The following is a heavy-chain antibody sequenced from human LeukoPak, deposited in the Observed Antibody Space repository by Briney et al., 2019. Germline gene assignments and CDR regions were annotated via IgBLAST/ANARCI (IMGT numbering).Heavy chain of an antibody. V-gene: IGHV1-69*13. CDR2: IIPIFGTA. Sequence: ASVTVSCTASGGTFSIYAISWVRQAPGQGLEWMGGIIPIFGTANYAQKFQGRVTITADESTSTAYMELSSLRSEDTAVYYCASPPPYYYDSSGYFDFPFDPWGQGTLVTVSS. D-gene: IGHD3-22*01. J-gene: IGHJ5*02. CDR3: ASPPPYYYDSSGYFDFPFDP. CDR1: GGTFSIYA.